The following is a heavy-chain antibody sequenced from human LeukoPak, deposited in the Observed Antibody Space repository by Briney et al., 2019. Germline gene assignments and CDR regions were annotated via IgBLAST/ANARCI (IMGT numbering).Heavy chain of an antibody. CDR1: GFTFSSYA. Sequence: AGGSLRLSCAASGFTFSSYAMSWVRQAPGKGLGWVSAISGSGGSTYYADSVKGRFTISRDNSKNTLYLQMNSMTAEDTAVYYCAKDPRGSGWFQNWFDPWGQGTLVTVSS. V-gene: IGHV3-23*01. CDR3: AKDPRGSGWFQNWFDP. J-gene: IGHJ5*02. D-gene: IGHD6-19*01. CDR2: ISGSGGST.